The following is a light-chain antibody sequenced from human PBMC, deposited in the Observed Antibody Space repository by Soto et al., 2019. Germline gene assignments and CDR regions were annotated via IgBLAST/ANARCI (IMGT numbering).Light chain of an antibody. V-gene: IGLV2-14*01. CDR1: SSDVGGYNY. CDR3: ASYTSSSTSVI. Sequence: QSALTQPASVSGSPGQSITISCTGTSSDVGGYNYVSWYQQHPDKAPKLLIFEVSNRPSGISSRFSGSKSGNTASLTISGLQAEDEADYYCASYTSSSTSVIFGRGTKLTVL. J-gene: IGLJ2*01. CDR2: EVS.